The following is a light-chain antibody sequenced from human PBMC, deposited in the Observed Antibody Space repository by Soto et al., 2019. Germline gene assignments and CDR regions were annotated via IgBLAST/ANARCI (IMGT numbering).Light chain of an antibody. V-gene: IGKV1D-12*01. Sequence: DIQMTQSPPSVSASVGARVTITCRTSQDITSWLAWYQVKPGKGPKLLIYAASRLQSGVPSRFSGSGSGTDFTLTISSLQPEDCATYYCQQADSFPLTFGGGTKVDIK. J-gene: IGKJ4*01. CDR3: QQADSFPLT. CDR2: AAS. CDR1: QDITSW.